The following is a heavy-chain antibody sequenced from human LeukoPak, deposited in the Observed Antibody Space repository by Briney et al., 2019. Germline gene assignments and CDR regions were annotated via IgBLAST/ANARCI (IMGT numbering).Heavy chain of an antibody. Sequence: ASVKVSCKASAYTFTSYYMYWVRQAPGQGLELMGIINPGGGSTSYAQKFQGRVTMTRDTSTSTVYMELCSLRSEDTAVYYCARVGGDCSGGSCYLFWFDPWGQGTLVTVSS. CDR1: AYTFTSYY. CDR2: INPGGGST. V-gene: IGHV1-46*01. J-gene: IGHJ5*02. D-gene: IGHD2-15*01. CDR3: ARVGGDCSGGSCYLFWFDP.